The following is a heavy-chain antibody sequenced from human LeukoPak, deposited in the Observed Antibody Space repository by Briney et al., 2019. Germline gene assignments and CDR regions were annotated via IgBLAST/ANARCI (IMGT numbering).Heavy chain of an antibody. CDR3: ARVRRNRGYSLLDY. D-gene: IGHD2-21*01. Sequence: KASETLSLTCTVSGDPISSDAYYWSWIRQHPGKGLEWIGYIYYSGTTYFNPSLKSRVSISLDTSKNQFSLKLSSVTAADTAVYYCARVRRNRGYSLLDYWGQGTLVTVSS. J-gene: IGHJ4*02. CDR1: GDPISSDAYY. CDR2: IYYSGTT. V-gene: IGHV4-31*03.